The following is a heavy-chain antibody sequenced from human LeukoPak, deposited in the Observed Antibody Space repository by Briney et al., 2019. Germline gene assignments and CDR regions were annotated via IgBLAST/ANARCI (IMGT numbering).Heavy chain of an antibody. Sequence: PGRSLRLSCAASGFTFSSYAMHWVRQAPGKGLEWVAVISYDGSTKYYTDSVKGPFTISRDNSKNTLFLQMNSLRAEDAALYFCARVRSTTCLDYWGQGALVTVSS. CDR2: ISYDGSTK. CDR3: ARVRSTTCLDY. J-gene: IGHJ4*02. CDR1: GFTFSSYA. D-gene: IGHD6-13*01. V-gene: IGHV3-30*10.